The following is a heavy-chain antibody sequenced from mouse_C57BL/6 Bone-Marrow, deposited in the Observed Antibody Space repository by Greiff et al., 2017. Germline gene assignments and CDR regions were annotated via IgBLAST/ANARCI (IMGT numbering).Heavy chain of an antibody. V-gene: IGHV1-50*01. Sequence: VQLQQSGAELVKPGASVKLSCKASGYTFTSYWMQWVKQRPGQGLEWIGEIDPSDSYTNYNQKFKGKATLTVDTSSSTAYMQLSSLTSEDSAVYYCARGRVYYAMDYWGQGTSVTVSS. CDR2: IDPSDSYT. CDR1: GYTFTSYW. J-gene: IGHJ4*01. CDR3: ARGRVYYAMDY.